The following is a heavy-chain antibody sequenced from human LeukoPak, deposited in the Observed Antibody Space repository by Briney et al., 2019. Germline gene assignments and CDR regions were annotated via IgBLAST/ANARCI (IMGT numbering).Heavy chain of an antibody. CDR1: GGSISSYY. J-gene: IGHJ4*02. V-gene: IGHV4-59*01. Sequence: SETLSLTCTVSGGSISSYYWSWIRQPPGKGLEWIGYIYYSGSTNYNPSLKSRVTISVDTSKNQFSLKLSSVTAADTAVYYCAREVRIVGATTLDYWGQGTLVTVSS. CDR3: AREVRIVGATTLDY. D-gene: IGHD1-26*01. CDR2: IYYSGST.